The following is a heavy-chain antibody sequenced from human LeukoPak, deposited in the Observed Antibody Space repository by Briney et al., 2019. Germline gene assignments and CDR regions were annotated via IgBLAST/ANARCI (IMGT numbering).Heavy chain of an antibody. CDR1: GYTFTSYG. Sequence: ASVKVSCKASGYTFTSYGTSWVRQAPGQGLEWMGWISAYNGNTNYAQKLQGRVTMTTDTSTSTAYMELRSLRSDDTAVYYCARGGRSDYYGSGSYSDYWGQGTLVTVSS. V-gene: IGHV1-18*04. J-gene: IGHJ4*02. CDR3: ARGGRSDYYGSGSYSDY. CDR2: ISAYNGNT. D-gene: IGHD3-10*01.